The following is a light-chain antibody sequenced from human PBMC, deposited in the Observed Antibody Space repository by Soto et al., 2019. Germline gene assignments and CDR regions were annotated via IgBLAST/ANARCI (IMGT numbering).Light chain of an antibody. V-gene: IGKV3-15*01. Sequence: EIVMTQSPATLSVSPGERVTLPCRASQSVSSNLAWYQQKPGQAPRLLIYGASTSATGIPARFSGSGSGTEFTLTISSLQSEDFAVYYCQQYNNWWTFGQGTKVEIK. CDR3: QQYNNWWT. CDR1: QSVSSN. CDR2: GAS. J-gene: IGKJ1*01.